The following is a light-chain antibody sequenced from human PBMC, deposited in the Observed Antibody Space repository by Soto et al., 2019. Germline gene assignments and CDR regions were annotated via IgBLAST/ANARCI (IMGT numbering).Light chain of an antibody. V-gene: IGKV4-1*01. CDR3: QQYYTTPFP. Sequence: DIVMTQSPDSLGMSLGERATINCKSSQNILYKSKNKNYLAWYQQKPGQPPKLLIYWASTRESGVPDRFSGSGSGTDFTLTINGLQAQDVAVYFCQQYYTTPFPFGPGTKVDIK. J-gene: IGKJ3*01. CDR1: QNILYKSKNKNY. CDR2: WAS.